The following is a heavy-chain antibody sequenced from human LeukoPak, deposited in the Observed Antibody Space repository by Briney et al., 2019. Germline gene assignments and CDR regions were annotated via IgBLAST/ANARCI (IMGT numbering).Heavy chain of an antibody. CDR1: GGSISSGDYY. CDR2: IYYSGST. Sequence: SETLSLTCTVSGGSISSGDYYWSWIRQPPGKGLEWIGYIYYSGSTYYNPSLKSRVTISVDTSKNQFSLKLSSVTAADTAVYYCARTADLWSGANLPFDYWGQGTLVTVSS. CDR3: ARTADLWSGANLPFDY. D-gene: IGHD3-10*01. V-gene: IGHV4-30-4*01. J-gene: IGHJ4*02.